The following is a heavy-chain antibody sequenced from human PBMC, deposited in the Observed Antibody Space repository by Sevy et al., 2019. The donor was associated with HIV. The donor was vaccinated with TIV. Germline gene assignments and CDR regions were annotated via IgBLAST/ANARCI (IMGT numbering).Heavy chain of an antibody. CDR1: GFTFSSYS. J-gene: IGHJ4*02. CDR2: ISSSSSTI. V-gene: IGHV3-48*01. CDR3: ARDQWFFSSGIPATIRNHFAY. Sequence: GGSLRLSCAASGFTFSSYSMNWVRQAPGKGLEWVSYISSSSSTIYYADSVKGRFTISRDNAKNSLYLQMNSLRAEDTPVYYCARDQWFFSSGIPATIRNHFAYWGQGTLVTDSS. D-gene: IGHD5-12*01.